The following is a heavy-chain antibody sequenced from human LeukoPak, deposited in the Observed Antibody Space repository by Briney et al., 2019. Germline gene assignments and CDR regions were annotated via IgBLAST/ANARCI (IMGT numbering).Heavy chain of an antibody. J-gene: IGHJ4*02. CDR3: ASGLYYYDSNLDY. Sequence: PSETLSLTCAVYGGSFSGYYWSWIRQPPGKGLEWIGEINHSGSTNYNPSLKSRVTISVDTSKNQFSLKLSSVTAADTAVYYCASGLYYYDSNLDYWGQGTLVTVSS. CDR2: INHSGST. V-gene: IGHV4-34*01. D-gene: IGHD3-22*01. CDR1: GGSFSGYY.